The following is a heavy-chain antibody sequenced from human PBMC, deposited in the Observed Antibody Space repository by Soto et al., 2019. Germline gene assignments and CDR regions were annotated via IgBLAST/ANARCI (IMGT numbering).Heavy chain of an antibody. Sequence: LRLSCAASEFSFSSYALNWVRQAPGKGLEWVSAISATGTTTYYADSVKGRFTISRDNSKRTLFLQMDSLSPEDTAVYYCATYSSPFDYWGQGTLVTVSS. CDR1: EFSFSSYA. V-gene: IGHV3-23*01. CDR2: ISATGTTT. CDR3: ATYSSPFDY. J-gene: IGHJ4*02. D-gene: IGHD6-13*01.